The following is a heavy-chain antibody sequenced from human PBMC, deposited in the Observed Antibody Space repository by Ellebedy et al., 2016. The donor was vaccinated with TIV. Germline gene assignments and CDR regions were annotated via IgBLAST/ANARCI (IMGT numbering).Heavy chain of an antibody. Sequence: GESLKLSCVASGFTLSTYAMSWVRQAPRKGLEWVSAISGTGANTYYADSVRGRFTISKDSSKNTLYLQMNSLRVEDTAVYYCASSRYHYYLGSTIFAYWGQGTLVTVSS. V-gene: IGHV3-23*01. CDR3: ASSRYHYYLGSTIFAY. J-gene: IGHJ4*02. CDR2: ISGTGANT. D-gene: IGHD3/OR15-3a*01. CDR1: GFTLSTYA.